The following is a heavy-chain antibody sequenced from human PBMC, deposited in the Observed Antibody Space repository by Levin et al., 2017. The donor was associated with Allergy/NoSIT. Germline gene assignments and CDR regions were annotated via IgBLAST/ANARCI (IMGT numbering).Heavy chain of an antibody. CDR2: INAGNGNT. D-gene: IGHD3-10*01. J-gene: IGHJ5*02. Sequence: GGSLRLSCKASGYTFTSYAIHWVRQAPGQRLEWMGWINAGNGNTKYSQKFQGRVTITRDTSASTAYMELSSLRSEDTAVYYCARERLVRGVWFDPWGQGTLVTVSS. CDR3: ARERLVRGVWFDP. V-gene: IGHV1-3*01. CDR1: GYTFTSYA.